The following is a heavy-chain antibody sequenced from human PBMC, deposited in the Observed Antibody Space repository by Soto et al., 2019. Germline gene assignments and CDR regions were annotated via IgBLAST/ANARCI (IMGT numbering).Heavy chain of an antibody. CDR2: INPNSGGT. V-gene: IGHV1-2*04. CDR1: GYTFTGYY. CDR3: ARSITSSSGWVFDY. Sequence: GASVKVSCKASGYTFTGYYMHWVRQAPGQGLEWMGWINPNSGGTNYAQKFQGWVTMTRDTSISTAYMELSRLRSDDTAVYYCARSITSSSGWVFDYWRQGTLVTVSS. D-gene: IGHD6-19*01. J-gene: IGHJ4*02.